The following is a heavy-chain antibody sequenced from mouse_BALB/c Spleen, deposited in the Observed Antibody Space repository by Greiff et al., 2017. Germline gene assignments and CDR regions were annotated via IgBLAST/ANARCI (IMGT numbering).Heavy chain of an antibody. CDR2: ISSGGGST. V-gene: IGHV5-12-1*01. CDR3: ARTSGSRYFDV. D-gene: IGHD1-1*01. Sequence: EVQLQESGGGLVKPGGSLKLSCAASGFAFSSYDMSWVRQTPEKRLEWVAYISSGGGSTYYPDTVKGRFTISRDNAKNTLYLQMSSLKSGDTAMYYCARTSGSRYFDVWGAGTTVTVSS. CDR1: GFAFSSYD. J-gene: IGHJ1*01.